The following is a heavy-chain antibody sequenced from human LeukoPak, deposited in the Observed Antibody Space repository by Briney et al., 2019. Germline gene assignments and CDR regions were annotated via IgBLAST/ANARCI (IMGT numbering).Heavy chain of an antibody. CDR1: GYTLTELS. CDR3: AREGSSWYASFDY. D-gene: IGHD6-13*01. CDR2: IIPILGIA. J-gene: IGHJ4*02. Sequence: ASVKVSCKVSGYTLTELSMHWVRQAPGQGLEWMGRIIPILGIANYAQKFQGRVTITADKSTSTAYMELSSLRSEDTAVYYCAREGSSWYASFDYWGQGTLVTASS. V-gene: IGHV1-69*04.